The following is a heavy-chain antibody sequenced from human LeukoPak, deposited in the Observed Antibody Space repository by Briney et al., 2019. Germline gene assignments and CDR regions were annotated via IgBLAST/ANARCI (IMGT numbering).Heavy chain of an antibody. V-gene: IGHV4-59*01. CDR1: GGSISSYY. CDR3: ARGPYSYDSSGAFDI. D-gene: IGHD3-22*01. J-gene: IGHJ3*02. CDR2: IYYSGST. Sequence: SETLSLTCTVSGGSISSYYWSWIRQPPGKGLEWIGYIYYSGSTNYNPSLKGRVTISVDTSKNQFSLKLSSVTAADTAVYYCARGPYSYDSSGAFDIWGQGTMVTVSS.